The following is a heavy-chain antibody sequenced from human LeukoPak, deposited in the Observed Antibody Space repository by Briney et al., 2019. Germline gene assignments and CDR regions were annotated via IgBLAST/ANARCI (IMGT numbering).Heavy chain of an antibody. CDR3: ARHEYSSSSPLFDY. CDR1: GGSISSYY. Sequence: PSETLSLTCTVSGGSISSYYWSWIRQPPGKGLEWIGYIYYSGSTNHNPSLKSRVTISVDTSKNQFSLKLSSVTAADTAVYYCARHEYSSSSPLFDYWGQGTLVTVSS. J-gene: IGHJ4*02. CDR2: IYYSGST. D-gene: IGHD6-6*01. V-gene: IGHV4-59*08.